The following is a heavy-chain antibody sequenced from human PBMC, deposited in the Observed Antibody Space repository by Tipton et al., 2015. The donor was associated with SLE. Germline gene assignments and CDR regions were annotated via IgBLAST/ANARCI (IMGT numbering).Heavy chain of an antibody. J-gene: IGHJ4*02. CDR3: ATLVGATTDY. CDR2: ISYDGSNK. Sequence: RSLRLSCAASGFTFSSYGMHWVRQAPGKGLEWVAVISYDGSNKYYADSVKGRFTISRDNSKNTLYLQMNSLRAEDTAVYYCATLVGATTDYWGQGTLVTVSS. D-gene: IGHD1-26*01. CDR1: GFTFSSYG. V-gene: IGHV3-30*03.